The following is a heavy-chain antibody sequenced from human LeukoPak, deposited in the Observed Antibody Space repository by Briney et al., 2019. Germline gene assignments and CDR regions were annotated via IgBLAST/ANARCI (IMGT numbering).Heavy chain of an antibody. D-gene: IGHD5-24*01. J-gene: IGHJ4*02. V-gene: IGHV4-39*07. CDR2: INHSGST. CDR3: ARWRDGYIDFDY. Sequence: SETLSLTCTVSGGSISSGGYYWSWIRQHPGKGLEWIGEINHSGSTNYNPSLKSRVTISVDTSKNQFSLKLSSVTAADTAVYYCARWRDGYIDFDYWGQGTLVTVSS. CDR1: GGSISSGGYY.